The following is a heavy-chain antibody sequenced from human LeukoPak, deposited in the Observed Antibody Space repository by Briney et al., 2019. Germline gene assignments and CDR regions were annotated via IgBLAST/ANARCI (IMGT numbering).Heavy chain of an antibody. D-gene: IGHD3-3*01. J-gene: IGHJ4*02. CDR1: GFTYSTYW. CDR3: ARERQNKDFWSGGDY. CDR2: IKQDGSKK. V-gene: IGHV3-7*01. Sequence: GGSLRLSCAASGFTYSTYWMSWVRQAPGKGLEWVANIKQDGSKKYYADSVKGRFTISRDNSKNSPYLQMNTLRPEDTAVYYCARERQNKDFWSGGDYWGQGTLVTVSS.